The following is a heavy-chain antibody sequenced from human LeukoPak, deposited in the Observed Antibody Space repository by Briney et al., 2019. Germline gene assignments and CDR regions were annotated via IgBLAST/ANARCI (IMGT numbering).Heavy chain of an antibody. Sequence: GSLILSCAASGFTFSSYSMNWVRQAPGKGPEWVSSISCSSSYIYYADSVKGRFTISRDNAKNSLYLQMNSLRAEDTAVYYCARAPGYSSSWYDWFNPWGQGTLVTVSS. CDR2: ISCSSSYI. CDR3: ARAPGYSSSWYDWFNP. D-gene: IGHD6-13*01. CDR1: GFTFSSYS. J-gene: IGHJ5*02. V-gene: IGHV3-21*01.